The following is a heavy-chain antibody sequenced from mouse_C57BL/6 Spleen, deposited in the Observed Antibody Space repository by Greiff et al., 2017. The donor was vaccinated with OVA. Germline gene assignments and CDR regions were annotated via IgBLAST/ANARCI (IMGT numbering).Heavy chain of an antibody. CDR2: RHPKSGST. CDR3: ARVGSSLDY. D-gene: IGHD1-1*01. Sequence: QVQLQQPGAERVKPGAAGKWEGKAAGDTVNSDGRDGGKQRPGQGREWRGMRHPKSGSTNEKGKFKSKATLTVDKSSRTAYMQLSSLTSEDSAVYYCARVGSSLDYWGQGTTLTVSS. CDR1: GDTVNSDG. V-gene: IGHV1-64*01. J-gene: IGHJ2*01.